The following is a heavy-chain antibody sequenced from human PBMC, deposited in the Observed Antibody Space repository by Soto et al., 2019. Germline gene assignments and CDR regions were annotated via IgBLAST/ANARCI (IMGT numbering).Heavy chain of an antibody. D-gene: IGHD3-22*01. CDR1: GGSVSSGSYY. V-gene: IGHV4-61*01. CDR3: ARDRYYDSSGYFDY. CDR2: IYYSGST. J-gene: IGHJ4*02. Sequence: SETLCLTCTVSGGSVSSGSYYGSWIRQPPGKGLEWIGYIYYSGSTKYNPSLKSRVTLSVDTSKSQFSLKLSSVTAADTAVYYCARDRYYDSSGYFDYWGQGALVT.